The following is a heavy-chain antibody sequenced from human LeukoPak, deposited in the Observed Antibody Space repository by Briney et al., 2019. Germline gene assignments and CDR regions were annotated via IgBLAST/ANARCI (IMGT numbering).Heavy chain of an antibody. D-gene: IGHD3-22*01. CDR3: ARDPGGYYDSSGPYWSY. CDR1: GYTFTSYY. V-gene: IGHV1-46*01. Sequence: ASVKVSFKASGYTFTSYYMHLVRQAPGQGHEWMGIINPSGSSTSYAQKFQGRVTMTRDTSTSTVYMELSSLRSEDTGVYYCARDPGGYYDSSGPYWSYWGQGTLVSVSS. CDR2: INPSGSST. J-gene: IGHJ4*02.